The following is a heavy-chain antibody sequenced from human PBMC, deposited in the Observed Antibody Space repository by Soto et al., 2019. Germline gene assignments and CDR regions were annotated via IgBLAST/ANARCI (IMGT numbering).Heavy chain of an antibody. CDR3: ASQLLYGY. D-gene: IGHD1-1*01. J-gene: IGHJ4*02. CDR1: GFTFSSYA. V-gene: IGHV3-23*01. CDR2: ISSSGSAT. Sequence: GGSLRLSCAASGFTFSSYAMNWVRQAPGKGLEWVSAISSSGSATYYADSVKGRFTISRDNSKNTLFLQMNSLRAEDTALYYCASQLLYGYWGQGTLVTVSS.